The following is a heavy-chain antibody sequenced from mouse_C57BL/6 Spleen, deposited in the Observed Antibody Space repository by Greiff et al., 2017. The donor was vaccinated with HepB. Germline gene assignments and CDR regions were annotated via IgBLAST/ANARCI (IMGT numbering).Heavy chain of an antibody. Sequence: QVQLQQPGAELVRPGSSVKLSCKASGYTFTSYWMHWVKQRPIQGLEWIGNIDPSDSETHYNQKFKDKATLTVDKSSSTAYMQRSSLTSEDSAVYYCARTRHYGSSRYWYFDVWGTGTTVTVSS. D-gene: IGHD1-1*01. CDR3: ARTRHYGSSRYWYFDV. CDR1: GYTFTSYW. J-gene: IGHJ1*03. CDR2: IDPSDSET. V-gene: IGHV1-52*01.